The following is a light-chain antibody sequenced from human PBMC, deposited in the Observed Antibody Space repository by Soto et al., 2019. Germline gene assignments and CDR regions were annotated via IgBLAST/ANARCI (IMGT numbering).Light chain of an antibody. V-gene: IGLV2-11*01. CDR1: SSDVGGYNY. CDR3: CSYAGSYTWV. Sequence: QSALTQPRSVSGSPGQSVTISCTGTSSDVGGYNYVSWYQQHQGKAPKLMMYDVSKRPSGVPDRFSGSKSGNTASLTISGLQAEDEADYYCCSYAGSYTWVFGGGTKLTV. J-gene: IGLJ3*02. CDR2: DVS.